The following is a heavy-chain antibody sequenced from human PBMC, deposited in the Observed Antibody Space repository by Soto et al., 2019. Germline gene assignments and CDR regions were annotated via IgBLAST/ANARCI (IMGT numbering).Heavy chain of an antibody. CDR3: ARYSAGSGTYYFDY. J-gene: IGHJ4*01. CDR1: YDNIIAPHW. Sequence: PSEPLSLTSAVSYDNIIAPHWWRFISQPPGKGLEFIGETHHSRGTNYNPSLRSRVTMSLDKSKNQLSLILYSVTAADTGVYYCARYSAGSGTYYFDYWGQGTLVTVSS. CDR2: THHSRGT. V-gene: IGHV4-4*02. D-gene: IGHD6-13*01.